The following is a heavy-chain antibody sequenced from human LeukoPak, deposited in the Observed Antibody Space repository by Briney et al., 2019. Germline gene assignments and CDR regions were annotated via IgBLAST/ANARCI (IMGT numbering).Heavy chain of an antibody. CDR3: ARERTEAVAASSWFDP. CDR1: GFTFSGYE. Sequence: GGSLRLSCAASGFTFSGYEMNWVRQAPGKGLEWVSYISSSGSTIYYADPVKGRFTISRDNAKNSLYLQMNSLRAEDTAVYYCARERTEAVAASSWFDPWGQGTLVTVSS. J-gene: IGHJ5*02. D-gene: IGHD6-19*01. V-gene: IGHV3-48*03. CDR2: ISSSGSTI.